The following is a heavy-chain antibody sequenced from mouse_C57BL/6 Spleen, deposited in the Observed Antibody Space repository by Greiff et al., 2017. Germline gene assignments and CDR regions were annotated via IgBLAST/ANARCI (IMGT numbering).Heavy chain of an antibody. CDR3: ARDSNYGFAY. CDR1: GYAYSSYW. Sequence: VKLVASGAELVKPGASVKISCKASGYAYSSYWMNWVKQRPGKGLEWIGQIYPGDGDTNYNGKFKGKATLTADKSSSTAYMQLSSLTSEDSAVYFCARDSNYGFAYWGQGTLVTVSA. J-gene: IGHJ3*01. D-gene: IGHD2-5*01. CDR2: IYPGDGDT. V-gene: IGHV1-80*01.